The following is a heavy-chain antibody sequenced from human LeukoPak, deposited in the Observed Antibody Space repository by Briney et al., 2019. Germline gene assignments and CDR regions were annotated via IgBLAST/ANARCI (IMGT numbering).Heavy chain of an antibody. Sequence: GGSLRLSCAASGFTFSDYAMSWVRQAPGKGLEWVSGITGSGSPTYYAESVKGRFTISRDNSKNTLYLQMNSLRAEDTAIYYCAKVHRATMISPDAFDSWGQGTLVTVSS. CDR2: ITGSGSPT. V-gene: IGHV3-23*01. D-gene: IGHD5-24*01. CDR3: AKVHRATMISPDAFDS. J-gene: IGHJ3*02. CDR1: GFTFSDYA.